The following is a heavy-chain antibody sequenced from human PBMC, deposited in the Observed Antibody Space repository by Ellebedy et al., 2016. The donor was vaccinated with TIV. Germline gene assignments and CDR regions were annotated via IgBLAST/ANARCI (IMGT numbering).Heavy chain of an antibody. CDR1: GCSISSSRYY. CDR2: IYYSGST. CDR3: ARGRYNWNYEYIDY. Sequence: MPGGSLRLSCTVFGCSISSSRYYRGWLRLPPGKGLEWIGSIYYSGSTYYNPSLKSRVTISVDTSKNQFSLKLSSVTGADTAVDYCARGRYNWNYEYIDYWGQGTLVTVSS. V-gene: IGHV4-39*01. J-gene: IGHJ4*02. D-gene: IGHD1-7*01.